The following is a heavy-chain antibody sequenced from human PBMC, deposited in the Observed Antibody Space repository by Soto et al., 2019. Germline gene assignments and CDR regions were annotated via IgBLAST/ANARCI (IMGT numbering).Heavy chain of an antibody. J-gene: IGHJ4*02. CDR3: AKAGSYSGSSGSVDY. V-gene: IGHV4-4*07. D-gene: IGHD1-26*01. CDR1: NGSISNFY. Sequence: NPSETLSLTCTVSNGSISNFYWNWIRQSAGKGLEWIGRIHGSGSATYNPSLRSRVTMSVDTSKNQFSLKLTSVTPADTAVYYCAKAGSYSGSSGSVDYWGQGIQVTVSS. CDR2: IHGSGSA.